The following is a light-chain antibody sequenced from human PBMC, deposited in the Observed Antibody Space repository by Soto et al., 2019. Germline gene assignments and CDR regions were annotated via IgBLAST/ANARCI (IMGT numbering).Light chain of an antibody. J-gene: IGKJ4*01. V-gene: IGKV1-17*01. CDR1: QGIRND. Sequence: IQVYSSSYLQSASDGGRVAITRRGSQGIRNDLAWYQEKPGKAPKRLIYVASRLQSGVPSRFSGSGSGTEFTLTISSLQPEDYATYYCLHQNSYPITFGGGTKV. CDR3: LHQNSYPIT. CDR2: VAS.